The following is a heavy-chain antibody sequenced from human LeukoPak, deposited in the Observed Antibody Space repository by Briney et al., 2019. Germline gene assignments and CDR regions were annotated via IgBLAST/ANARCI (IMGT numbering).Heavy chain of an antibody. CDR2: LYYSGST. Sequence: PSETLSLTCTVSGGSISSSAYYWGWIRQPPGKGLEWIGSLYYSGSTYYNPSLKSRVTISVDTSKNQFSLKLSSVTAADTAVYYCARHPYSGSPFDYWGQGTLVTVSS. J-gene: IGHJ4*02. CDR3: ARHPYSGSPFDY. CDR1: GGSISSSAYY. V-gene: IGHV4-39*01. D-gene: IGHD1-26*01.